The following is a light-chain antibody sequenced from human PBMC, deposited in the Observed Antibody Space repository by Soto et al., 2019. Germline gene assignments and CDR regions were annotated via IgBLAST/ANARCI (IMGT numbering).Light chain of an antibody. CDR1: QSVSSNY. Sequence: EMVLTQSPGTLSLSPGERATLSCRASQSVSSNYLAWYQRKPGQAPRLLIYGASSRAIDIPNRFSGSGSGTSFTLTITRLEPEDFAVYYCQQYGSSPPTFGQGTKVEI. J-gene: IGKJ1*01. CDR2: GAS. CDR3: QQYGSSPPT. V-gene: IGKV3-20*01.